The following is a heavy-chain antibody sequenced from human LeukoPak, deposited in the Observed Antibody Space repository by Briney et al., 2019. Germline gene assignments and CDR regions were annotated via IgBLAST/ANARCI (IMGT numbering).Heavy chain of an antibody. CDR3: ARMGLSGSSSEYFQH. Sequence: GASVKVSCKASGYTFTSYGISWVRQAPGQGLEWMGWISAYNGNTNYAQKLQGRVTMTTDTSTSTAYMELRSLRSDDTAVYYCARMGLSGSSSEYFQHWGQGTLVTVSS. CDR1: GYTFTSYG. J-gene: IGHJ1*01. CDR2: ISAYNGNT. V-gene: IGHV1-18*01. D-gene: IGHD6-13*01.